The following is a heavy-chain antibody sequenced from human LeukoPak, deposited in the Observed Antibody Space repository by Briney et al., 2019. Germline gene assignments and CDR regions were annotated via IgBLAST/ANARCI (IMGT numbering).Heavy chain of an antibody. CDR3: ARQEVGALAGTGGYFDY. J-gene: IGHJ4*02. Sequence: GESLKISCQGSGYSFTTYWIGWVRQMPGKGLECMGIIYPGDSDTRYSPSFQGQVTISADKSISTAYLQWSSLKASDTATYYCARQEVGALAGTGGYFDYWGQGTLVTVSS. V-gene: IGHV5-51*01. CDR1: GYSFTTYW. CDR2: IYPGDSDT. D-gene: IGHD6-19*01.